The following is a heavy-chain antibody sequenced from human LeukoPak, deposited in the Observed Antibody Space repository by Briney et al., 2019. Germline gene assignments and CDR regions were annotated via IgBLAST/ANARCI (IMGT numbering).Heavy chain of an antibody. CDR2: IYTSGTT. CDR1: GGSISGNY. J-gene: IGHJ6*03. CDR3: ARGDYYYYMDV. V-gene: IGHV4-4*07. Sequence: SETLSLTCTVSGGSISGNYWNWIRQPAGEGLQWIGRIYTSGTTNYIPSLKSRVTMSVDTSKTQFSLKLSSVTAADTAVYYCARGDYYYYMDVWGKGTTVTVSS.